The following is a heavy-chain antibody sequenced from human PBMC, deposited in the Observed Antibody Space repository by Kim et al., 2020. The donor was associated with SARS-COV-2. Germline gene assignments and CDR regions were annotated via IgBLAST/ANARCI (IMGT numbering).Heavy chain of an antibody. CDR3: ARGQLSAVGYSPDF. Sequence: ASVKVSCKTTGYTFKAFSIHWVRQAPGLGLEWVGRINPNTGASFLAQRFQGRVTMTRDTSINTAYMELRSLTSDDTDIYFCARGQLSAVGYSPDFWGQGT. D-gene: IGHD3-22*01. V-gene: IGHV1-2*05. CDR1: GYTFKAFS. J-gene: IGHJ4*02. CDR2: INPNTGAS.